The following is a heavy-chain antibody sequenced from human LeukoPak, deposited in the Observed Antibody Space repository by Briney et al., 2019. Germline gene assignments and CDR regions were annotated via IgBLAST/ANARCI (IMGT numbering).Heavy chain of an antibody. CDR1: GIPFSDYY. CDR2: ISSSSSYT. J-gene: IGHJ4*02. V-gene: IGHV3-11*03. Sequence: AGSLRLSCVVSGIPFSDYYMNWIRQAPGKGLEWISYISSSSSYTDYADSVKGRFTISRDNAKSALYLHLNSLRLEDTAVYCCAAGTAADFWGQGTLVTVSS. CDR3: AAGTAADF. D-gene: IGHD6-13*01.